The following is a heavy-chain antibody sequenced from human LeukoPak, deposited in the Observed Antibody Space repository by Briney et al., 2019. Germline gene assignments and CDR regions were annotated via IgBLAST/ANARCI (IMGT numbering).Heavy chain of an antibody. J-gene: IGHJ6*02. CDR1: GGSFSDYY. CDR2: INHSGST. CDR3: ARANFWSGNYYYYYGMDV. V-gene: IGHV4-34*01. D-gene: IGHD3-3*01. Sequence: SETLSLTCAVYGGSFSDYYWSWIRQPPGKGLEWIGEINHSGSTNYNPSLKSRVTISVDTSKNQFSLKLSSVTAADTAVYYCARANFWSGNYYYYYGMDVWGQGTTVTVSS.